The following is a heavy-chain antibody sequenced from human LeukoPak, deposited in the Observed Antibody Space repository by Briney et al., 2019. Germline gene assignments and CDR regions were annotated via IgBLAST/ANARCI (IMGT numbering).Heavy chain of an antibody. V-gene: IGHV3-30*02. Sequence: PGGSLRLSCAASGFTFSSYGMDWVRQAPGKGLEWVGFIRYDGNNKDYADCVKGRFTISRDNSKNTLYLQMNSLRVEDTAVYYCAKGYGDLVAFDIWGQGTMVTVSS. CDR1: GFTFSSYG. D-gene: IGHD4-17*01. J-gene: IGHJ3*02. CDR3: AKGYGDLVAFDI. CDR2: IRYDGNNK.